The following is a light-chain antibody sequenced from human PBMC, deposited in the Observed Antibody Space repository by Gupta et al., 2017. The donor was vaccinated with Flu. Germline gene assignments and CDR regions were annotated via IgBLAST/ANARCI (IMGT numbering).Light chain of an antibody. J-gene: IGKJ1*01. V-gene: IGKV3-15*01. CDR2: DAS. CDR1: QSVSSN. Sequence: PAALSVSPGERATLSCRASQSVSSNLAWYQQKPGQAPRLLIFDASTRATGVPARFSGSGSGTEFTLTISSLQSEDFAAYYCQQDTSWPPAFGQGTKVEI. CDR3: QQDTSWPPA.